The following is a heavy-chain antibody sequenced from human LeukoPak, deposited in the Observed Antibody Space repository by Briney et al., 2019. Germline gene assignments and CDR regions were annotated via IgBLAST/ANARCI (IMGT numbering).Heavy chain of an antibody. J-gene: IGHJ6*03. CDR2: INHSGST. D-gene: IGHD6-6*01. V-gene: IGHV4-34*01. Sequence: SETLSLTRAVYGGSLSGYYWSWIRQPPGKGLEWIGEINHSGSTNYNPSLKSRVTISVDTSKNQFSLKLSSVAAADTAVYYCASGSSSFNYYYYYMDVWGKGTTVTVSS. CDR1: GGSLSGYY. CDR3: ASGSSSFNYYYYYMDV.